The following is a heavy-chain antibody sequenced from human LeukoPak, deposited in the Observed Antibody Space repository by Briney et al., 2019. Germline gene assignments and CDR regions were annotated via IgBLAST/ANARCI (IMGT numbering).Heavy chain of an antibody. Sequence: GGSLRLSCAASGFTVSSNYMNWVRQAPGKGLEWVSSISSSSSYIYYADSVKGRFTISRDNAKNSLYLQMNSLRAEDTAVYYCARDRMDFWSGGLIDYWGQGTLVTVSS. CDR3: ARDRMDFWSGGLIDY. CDR1: GFTVSSNY. D-gene: IGHD3-3*01. V-gene: IGHV3-21*04. CDR2: ISSSSSYI. J-gene: IGHJ4*02.